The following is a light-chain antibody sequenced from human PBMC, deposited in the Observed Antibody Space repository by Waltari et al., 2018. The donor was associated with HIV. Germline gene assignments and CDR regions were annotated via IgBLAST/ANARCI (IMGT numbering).Light chain of an antibody. J-gene: IGKJ1*01. V-gene: IGKV3-11*01. CDR1: QSVSSY. Sequence: EIVLTQSPATLSLSPGERATLSCRASQSVSSYLAWYQQKPGQAPRLLIYDASNRATGIPAMFSGSGSGTDFTLTISSLEPEDFAVYYCQQRSNSPRTFGQGTKVEFK. CDR3: QQRSNSPRT. CDR2: DAS.